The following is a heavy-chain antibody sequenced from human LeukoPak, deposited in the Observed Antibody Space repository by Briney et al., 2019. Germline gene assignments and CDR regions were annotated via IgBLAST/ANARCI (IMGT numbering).Heavy chain of an antibody. J-gene: IGHJ4*02. Sequence: PGGSLRLSCAASGFTFDDYAMHWVRQAPGKGLEWVSGISWNSGSIGYADSVKGRFTISRDNAKNSLYLQMNSLRAEDMALYYCAKDLAAAGPGGFDYWGQGTLVTVSS. D-gene: IGHD6-13*01. V-gene: IGHV3-9*03. CDR3: AKDLAAAGPGGFDY. CDR1: GFTFDDYA. CDR2: ISWNSGSI.